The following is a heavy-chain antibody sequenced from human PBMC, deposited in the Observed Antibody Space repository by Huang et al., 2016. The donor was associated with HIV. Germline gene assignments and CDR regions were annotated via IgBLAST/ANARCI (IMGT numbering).Heavy chain of an antibody. Sequence: QVQLQESGPGLVNPSETLSLTCTVSGGSVSRGSYYWSWIRQPPGKGLEWIGYIYYSGSTNYNPALKSRVTISVDTSKNQFSLKLSSVTAADTAVYYCARGSYLGSFDYWGQGTLVTVSS. CDR3: ARGSYLGSFDY. D-gene: IGHD1-26*01. V-gene: IGHV4-61*01. CDR2: IYYSGST. CDR1: GGSVSRGSYY. J-gene: IGHJ4*02.